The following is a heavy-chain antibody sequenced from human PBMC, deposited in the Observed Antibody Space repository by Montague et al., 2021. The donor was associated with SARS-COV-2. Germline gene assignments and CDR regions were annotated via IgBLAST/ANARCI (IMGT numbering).Heavy chain of an antibody. CDR1: GGSISGYY. J-gene: IGHJ6*02. V-gene: IGHV4-59*01. D-gene: IGHD2-8*01. Sequence: SETLSLTCTVSGGSISGYYWSWVRQPPGKGLEWIGYIYYSGSTKYNPFLESRVTVSVDRSKNQVSLKLSSVTAADTAVYYCARFLSSCTNGVCGTCYYYAMDVWGQGTTVTVSS. CDR3: ARFLSSCTNGVCGTCYYYAMDV. CDR2: IYYSGST.